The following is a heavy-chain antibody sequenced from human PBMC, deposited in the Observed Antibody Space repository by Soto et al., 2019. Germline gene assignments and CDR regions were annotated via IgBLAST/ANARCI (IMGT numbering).Heavy chain of an antibody. CDR1: GGSFGNYY. CDR2: IYFGGST. D-gene: IGHD2-21*01. J-gene: IGHJ6*02. Sequence: QVQLQESGPGLVKPSETLSLACNVSGGSFGNYYWSWIRQPPGKGLEWIGYIYFGGSTNYNPSLKSRATISIDTPKHQLALRLSSVTAADSAVYYCATGLFVPDNYFYYGVDVWGHGTAVTISS. V-gene: IGHV4-59*01. CDR3: ATGLFVPDNYFYYGVDV.